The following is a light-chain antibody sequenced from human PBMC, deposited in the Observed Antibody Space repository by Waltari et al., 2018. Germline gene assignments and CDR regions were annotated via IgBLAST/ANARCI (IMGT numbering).Light chain of an antibody. J-gene: IGKJ1*01. V-gene: IGKV3-20*01. CDR1: QSVSRT. CDR3: QKYGTLPAT. CDR2: AAS. Sequence: EIVLTQSPGTLSLSPGERATLSCRASQSVSRTLAWYQQKPGQAPRLLIYAASIRATGIPDRFSGSGSGTDFSLTISRLEPGDFAVYYCQKYGTLPATFGQGTTVEIK.